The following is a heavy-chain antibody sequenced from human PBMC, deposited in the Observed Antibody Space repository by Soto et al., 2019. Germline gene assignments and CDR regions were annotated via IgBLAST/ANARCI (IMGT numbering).Heavy chain of an antibody. CDR2: FSLSGTT. CDR3: ARGMTPPGAPAWYYFDS. V-gene: IGHV4-4*07. D-gene: IGHD2-8*02. Sequence: SATLSLTCTVSGASITGTSYWSWIRQPAGKGLEWIGRFSLSGTTNYNPSLRSRVTMSADVSKNQFSLRLTSVTAADTALYYCARGMTPPGAPAWYYFDSWGQGTLATVSS. CDR1: GASITGTSY. J-gene: IGHJ4*02.